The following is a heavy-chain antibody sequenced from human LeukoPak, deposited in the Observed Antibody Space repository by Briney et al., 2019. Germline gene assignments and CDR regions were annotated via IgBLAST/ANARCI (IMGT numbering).Heavy chain of an antibody. CDR1: GGTFSSYA. Sequence: SVTVSCKASGGTFSSYAISWVRLAPGQGLEWMGGIIPIFGTANYAQKFQGRVTITADESTSTAYMELSSLRSDDTAVYYCARALSRDYGDYRLGYWGQGTLVTVSS. V-gene: IGHV1-69*13. J-gene: IGHJ4*02. CDR2: IIPIFGTA. D-gene: IGHD4-17*01. CDR3: ARALSRDYGDYRLGY.